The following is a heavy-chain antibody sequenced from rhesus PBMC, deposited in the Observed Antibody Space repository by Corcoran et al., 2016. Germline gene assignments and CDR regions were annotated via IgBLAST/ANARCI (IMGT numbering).Heavy chain of an antibody. J-gene: IGHJ4*01. V-gene: IGHV4-169*01. CDR2: IYGSGSST. D-gene: IGHD1-1*01. Sequence: QLQLQESGPGLVKPSETLSVTCAVSGGSISSSYWSWIRQAQGKRREWIGYIYGSGSSTNYNPSLKRRVTLSVDTSKNQLSLKVSSVTAADTAVYYCARGLSWNYRLDYWGQEVLVTVSS. CDR1: GGSISSSY. CDR3: ARGLSWNYRLDY.